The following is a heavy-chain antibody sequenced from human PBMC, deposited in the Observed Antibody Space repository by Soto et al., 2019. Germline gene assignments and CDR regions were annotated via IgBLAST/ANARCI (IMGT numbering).Heavy chain of an antibody. D-gene: IGHD5-18*01. CDR2: ISFDGSNK. J-gene: IGHJ4*02. CDR1: GFTFSNYG. CDR3: AIFLRDVDPAMIPGAY. Sequence: QVELVESGGGVVQPGGSLRLSCAASGFTFSNYGLHWVRQAPGKGLEWAAVISFDGSNKYYADSMKGRFTVSRDNSKSTLYLQMTSLRTEDTAMYYCAIFLRDVDPAMIPGAYWGQGTLVTVSS. V-gene: IGHV3-30*03.